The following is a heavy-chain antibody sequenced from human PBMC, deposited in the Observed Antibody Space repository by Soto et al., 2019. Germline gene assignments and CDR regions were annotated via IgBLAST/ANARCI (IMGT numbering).Heavy chain of an antibody. CDR1: GYIFTNYG. Sequence: ASVKVSCKTSGYIFTNYGITWVRQAPGQGLEWVGWISGHNDNTKYAQKVQGRVTLTTDTSTSTAYMELRNHISDDTAVYHCARCRGSSGYFWFDPWGQGTLVTVSS. J-gene: IGHJ5*02. CDR2: ISGHNDNT. D-gene: IGHD5-12*01. CDR3: ARCRGSSGYFWFDP. V-gene: IGHV1-18*01.